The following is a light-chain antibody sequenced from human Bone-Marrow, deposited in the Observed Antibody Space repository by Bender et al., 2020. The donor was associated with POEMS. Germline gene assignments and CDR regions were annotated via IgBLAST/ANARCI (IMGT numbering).Light chain of an antibody. CDR3: SSDADVNNLL. V-gene: IGLV2-8*01. CDR2: EVT. CDR1: SSDVGGYNY. J-gene: IGLJ2*01. Sequence: QSALTQPGSVSGSPGQSITISCTGTSSDVGGYNYVSWYQQHPGTAPKLMIYEVTKRPSGVPDRFSGSKSGNTASLTVSGLQAEDEAAYYCSSDADVNNLLFGGGTKLTVL.